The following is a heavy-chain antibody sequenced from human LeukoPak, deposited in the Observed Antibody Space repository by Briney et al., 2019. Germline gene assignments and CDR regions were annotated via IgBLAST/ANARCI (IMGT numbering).Heavy chain of an antibody. Sequence: GGSLRLSCAASGFTFSTYGMHWVRQAPGKGLEWVAVIWYDGSNQYYADWVKGRFTISRDNSKNTLFLQMNSLRAKDTAVYYCARGGVCSSTSCYNDYWGQGTLVTVSS. J-gene: IGHJ4*02. D-gene: IGHD2-2*01. CDR1: GFTFSTYG. CDR2: IWYDGSNQ. CDR3: ARGGVCSSTSCYNDY. V-gene: IGHV3-33*01.